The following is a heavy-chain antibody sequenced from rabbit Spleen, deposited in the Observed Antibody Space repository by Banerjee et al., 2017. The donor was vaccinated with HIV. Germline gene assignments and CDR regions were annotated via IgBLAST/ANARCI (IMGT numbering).Heavy chain of an antibody. Sequence: QSLEESGGGLAKPEGSLTLTCTASGVSFSFSSYMCWVRQAPGKGLEWIACIEVGSSDFTYYATWAKGRFTISKTSSTTVTLQMTSLTAADTATYFCARDSGTSFSSYGMDLWGQGTLVTVS. J-gene: IGHJ6*01. D-gene: IGHD8-1*01. CDR2: IEVGSSDFT. CDR3: ARDSGTSFSSYGMDL. CDR1: GVSFSFSSY. V-gene: IGHV1S40*01.